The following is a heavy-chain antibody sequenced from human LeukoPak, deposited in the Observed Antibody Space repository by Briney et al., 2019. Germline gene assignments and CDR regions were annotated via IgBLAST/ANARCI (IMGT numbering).Heavy chain of an antibody. D-gene: IGHD6-6*01. J-gene: IGHJ4*02. CDR3: AKSHGSSSWGFDY. Sequence: GGSLRLSCAASGFTFSSYNMNWVRQAPGKGLEWVSSTTSSSSYIYYADSVKGRFTISRDNAKNSLYLQMNSLTAEDTAVYYCAKSHGSSSWGFDYWGQGTLVTVSS. CDR1: GFTFSSYN. CDR2: TTSSSSYI. V-gene: IGHV3-21*06.